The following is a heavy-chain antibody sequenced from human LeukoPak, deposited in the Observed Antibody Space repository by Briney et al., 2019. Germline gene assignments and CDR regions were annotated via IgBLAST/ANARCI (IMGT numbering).Heavy chain of an antibody. Sequence: ASVKVSCKASGYTFTGYYMHWVRQAPGQGLEWMGWINPNTGGTNYAQNFQGRVTMTRDTSINTAYMELSRLRSDNTAVYYCARGSKKATDYYYYYCYMDVWGKGTTVTVSS. CDR1: GYTFTGYY. V-gene: IGHV1-2*02. D-gene: IGHD5-24*01. J-gene: IGHJ6*03. CDR2: INPNTGGT. CDR3: ARGSKKATDYYYYYCYMDV.